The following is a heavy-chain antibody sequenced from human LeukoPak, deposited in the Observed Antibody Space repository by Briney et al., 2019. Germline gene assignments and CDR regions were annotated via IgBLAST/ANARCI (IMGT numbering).Heavy chain of an antibody. CDR1: GGSISSYY. J-gene: IGHJ6*03. D-gene: IGHD3-10*01. CDR2: IYYSGYT. Sequence: SETLSLTCTVSGGSISSYYWSWIRQPPGKGLEWIGYIYYSGYTNYNPSLKSRVTISVDTPKNQFSLKLSSVTAADTAVYYCARTTMVRGTYYMDVWGKGTTVTISS. V-gene: IGHV4-59*01. CDR3: ARTTMVRGTYYMDV.